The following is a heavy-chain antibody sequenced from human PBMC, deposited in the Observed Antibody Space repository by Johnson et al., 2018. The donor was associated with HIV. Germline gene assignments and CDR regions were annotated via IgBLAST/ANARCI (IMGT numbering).Heavy chain of an antibody. V-gene: IGHV3-7*01. CDR2: IKQDGSEK. D-gene: IGHD3-22*01. Sequence: VQLVESGGGLVKPGGSLRLSCAASGFTFSDYYMSWVRQAPGKGLEWVANIKQDGSEKYYVDSVKGRFTISRDNAKNSLYLQMNSLRAEDTAVYYCARGDYHDSSGYFSDAFDVWGQGTMVTVSS. CDR3: ARGDYHDSSGYFSDAFDV. J-gene: IGHJ3*01. CDR1: GFTFSDYY.